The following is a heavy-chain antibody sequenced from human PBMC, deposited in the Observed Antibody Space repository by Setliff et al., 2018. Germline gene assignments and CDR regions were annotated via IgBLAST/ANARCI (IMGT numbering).Heavy chain of an antibody. CDR3: SGAGTCSY. CDR2: ISAYNGKT. CDR1: GYTLSNSI. J-gene: IGHJ4*02. D-gene: IGHD3-10*02. V-gene: IGHV1-18*01. Sequence: ASVKVSCKASGYTLSNSILSWVRQAPGQGLEWVGWISAYNGKTYSAQKFQDRVTLTTHTSTNMGYLELRDLRSDDTAVYYCSGAGTCSYWGQGTLVTVSS.